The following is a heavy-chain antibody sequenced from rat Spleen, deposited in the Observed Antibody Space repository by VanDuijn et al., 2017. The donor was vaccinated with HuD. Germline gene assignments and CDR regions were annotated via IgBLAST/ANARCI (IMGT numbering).Heavy chain of an antibody. CDR2: IWTGGNT. D-gene: IGHD1-1*01. V-gene: IGHV2-43*01. Sequence: QVQLKESGPGLVQPSQTLSLTCTVSGFSLTSYHVTWVRQPPGKGLERMGVIWTGGNTLYNSLLKSRLSISRDTSKSQVFLKMSSLQAEDTATYYCVRVPYYFSGDPNFMDAWGQGVSVTVSS. J-gene: IGHJ4*01. CDR3: VRVPYYFSGDPNFMDA. CDR1: GFSLTSYH.